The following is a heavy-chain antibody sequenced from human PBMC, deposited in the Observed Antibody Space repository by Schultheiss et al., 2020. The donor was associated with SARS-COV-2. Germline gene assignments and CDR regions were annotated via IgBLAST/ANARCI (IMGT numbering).Heavy chain of an antibody. CDR1: GFTFSSYA. D-gene: IGHD6-13*01. CDR3: AIPYSSSWYVGGYFQH. Sequence: GGSLRLSCAASGFTFSSYAMSWVRQAPGKGLEWVSAISGSGGSTYYADSVKGRITISRDNSKNTLYLQMNSLRAEDTAVYYCAIPYSSSWYVGGYFQHWGQGTLVTVSS. J-gene: IGHJ1*01. CDR2: ISGSGGST. V-gene: IGHV3-23*01.